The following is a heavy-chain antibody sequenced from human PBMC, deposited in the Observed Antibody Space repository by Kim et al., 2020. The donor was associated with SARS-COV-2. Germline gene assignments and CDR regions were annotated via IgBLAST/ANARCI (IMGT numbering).Heavy chain of an antibody. CDR3: ASGGFRSLDY. D-gene: IGHD3-16*01. J-gene: IGHJ4*02. CDR2: STI. Sequence: STIYYADSVKGRFTISRDNAKNSLYLQMNSLRDEDTAVYYCASGGFRSLDYWGQGTLVTVSS. V-gene: IGHV3-48*02.